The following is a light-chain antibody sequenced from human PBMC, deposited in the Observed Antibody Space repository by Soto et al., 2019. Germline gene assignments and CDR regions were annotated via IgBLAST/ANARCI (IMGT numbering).Light chain of an antibody. V-gene: IGKV1-5*01. CDR2: DTS. J-gene: IGKJ1*01. Sequence: DIQMTQSPSTLSASVGDRVIITCRASQRLSSWLAWYQHKPGQAPKLLIFDTSKLQSGVPSRFSGSGSGTEFTLTISSLQPDDFATYYCQHYNSYSEAFGQGTKVELK. CDR3: QHYNSYSEA. CDR1: QRLSSW.